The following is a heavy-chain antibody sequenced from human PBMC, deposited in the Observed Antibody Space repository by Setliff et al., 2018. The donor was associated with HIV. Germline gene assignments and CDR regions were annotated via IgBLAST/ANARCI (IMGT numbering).Heavy chain of an antibody. CDR1: GGTFSSYS. V-gene: IGHV1-69*13. D-gene: IGHD2-15*01. J-gene: IGHJ6*02. CDR2: IIPIFNTA. CDR3: ARGYGGYCSGGSCYFGFGLAL. Sequence: GASVKVSCKASGGTFSSYSITWVRQAPGQGLEWMGGIIPIFNTANYAQKFQGRVTITADESMSTAYMELSSLVSEDTAVYYCARGYGGYCSGGSCYFGFGLALWGQGTTVTVSS.